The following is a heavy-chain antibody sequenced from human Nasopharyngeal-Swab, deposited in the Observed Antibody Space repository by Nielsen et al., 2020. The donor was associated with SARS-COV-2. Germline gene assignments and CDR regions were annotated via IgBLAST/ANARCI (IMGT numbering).Heavy chain of an antibody. D-gene: IGHD2-15*01. CDR2: ISAYNCNT. J-gene: IGHJ6*03. CDR1: LYTFPRYV. V-gene: IGHV1-18*04. CDR3: ARDYSVNRYYYYYYYMDV. Sequence: ASVTVSCLASLYTFPRYVLSWVRPAPGQGLEWMGWISAYNCNTNYAQKLQGRVTMTTDTSTSTAYMELRSLRSDDTAVYYCARDYSVNRYYYYYYYMDVWGKGTTVTVSS.